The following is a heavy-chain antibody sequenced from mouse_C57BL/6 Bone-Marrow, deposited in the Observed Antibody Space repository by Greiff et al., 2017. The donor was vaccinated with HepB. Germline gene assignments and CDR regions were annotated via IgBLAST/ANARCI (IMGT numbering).Heavy chain of an antibody. J-gene: IGHJ3*01. Sequence: EVQLQESGPGLVKPSQSLSLTCSVTGYSITSGYYWNWIRQFPGNKLEWMGYISYDGSNNYNPSLKNRISITRDTSKNQFFLKLNSVTTEDTATYYCARDHGSSTAWFAYWGQGTLVTVSA. V-gene: IGHV3-6*01. D-gene: IGHD1-1*01. CDR2: ISYDGSN. CDR3: ARDHGSSTAWFAY. CDR1: GYSITSGYY.